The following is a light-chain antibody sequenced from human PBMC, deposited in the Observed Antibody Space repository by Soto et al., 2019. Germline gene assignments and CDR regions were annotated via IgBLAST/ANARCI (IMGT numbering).Light chain of an antibody. CDR3: QQYYSSPWT. J-gene: IGKJ1*01. CDR2: WAS. V-gene: IGKV4-1*01. Sequence: DIVMTQSPDSLAVSLGERATVNCKSSQSVLYSSNNKNYLAWYQQKPGQPPKLLIYWASTRESGVPARFSGGGPGTDFTLTISSLQAEDVAVYYCQQYYSSPWTFGQGTKVELK. CDR1: QSVLYSSNNKNY.